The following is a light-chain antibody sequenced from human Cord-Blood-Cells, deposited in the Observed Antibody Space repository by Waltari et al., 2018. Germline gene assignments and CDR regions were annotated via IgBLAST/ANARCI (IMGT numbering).Light chain of an antibody. Sequence: QSALTQPASVSGSPVQSITISCTGPSSHVGGYNYVSGYQQHPGQAPKLMIYDASNRPSGVSKRFSGSKSGNTASLTISGLQAEDEADYYCSSYTSSSTWVFGGGTKLTVL. CDR3: SSYTSSSTWV. CDR1: SSHVGGYNY. J-gene: IGLJ3*02. V-gene: IGLV2-14*03. CDR2: DAS.